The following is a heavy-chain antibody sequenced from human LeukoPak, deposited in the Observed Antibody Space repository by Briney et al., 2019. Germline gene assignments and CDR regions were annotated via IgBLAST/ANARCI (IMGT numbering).Heavy chain of an antibody. CDR2: IRSSGGGT. V-gene: IGHV3-23*01. Sequence: PGGSLRLSCVASGFSFSSYAMSWVRQTPGKGLEWVSGIRSSGGGTFYVDSVKGRFTISRDNSKNTLYLQMNSLRAEDTAVYYCAKEDQPVGRPLFGYWGQGTLVTVSS. CDR3: AKEDQPVGRPLFGY. J-gene: IGHJ4*02. D-gene: IGHD1-14*01. CDR1: GFSFSSYA.